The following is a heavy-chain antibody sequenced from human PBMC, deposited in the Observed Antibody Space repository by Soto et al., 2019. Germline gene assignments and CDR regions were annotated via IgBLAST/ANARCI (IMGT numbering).Heavy chain of an antibody. CDR3: ARPTGYYTRHFDS. Sequence: SETLSLTCTVSGGSISSGGYYWSWIRQHPGKGLEWIGYIYYSGSTYYNPSLKSRVTISVDTSKNQFSLNLSSVTAADTAVYYCARPTGYYTRHFDSWGQGTLVTVSS. V-gene: IGHV4-31*03. D-gene: IGHD3-3*01. CDR1: GGSISSGGYY. J-gene: IGHJ4*02. CDR2: IYYSGST.